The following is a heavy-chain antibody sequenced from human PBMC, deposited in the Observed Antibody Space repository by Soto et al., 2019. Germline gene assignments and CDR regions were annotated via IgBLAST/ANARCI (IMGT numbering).Heavy chain of an antibody. CDR3: VRDMHLWRRDS. V-gene: IGHV3-74*01. CDR1: EFTFSSYW. J-gene: IGHJ4*02. CDR2: INNDGGAA. D-gene: IGHD2-21*01. Sequence: EVQLVESGGGLVQPGESLRLSCAASEFTFSSYWMHWVRQAPGKGLVWVSRINNDGGAATYADSVRGRFTVSRNNAKNTLYLQMDSLRADDTAVYYCVRDMHLWRRDSGGQGTLVTVSS.